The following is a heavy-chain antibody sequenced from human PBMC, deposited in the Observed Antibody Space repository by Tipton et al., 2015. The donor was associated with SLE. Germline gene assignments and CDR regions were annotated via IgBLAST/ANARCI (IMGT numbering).Heavy chain of an antibody. CDR3: ARGVLRPFDY. CDR2: IYASGST. Sequence: TLSLTCTVSGDSIGTYSWNWIRQPAGKGLEWIGRIYASGSTNYNPSLKSRVTMSVDTSKNQFSLKLNSVTAADTAMYYCARGVLRPFDYWGQGTLVTVSS. CDR1: GDSIGTYS. V-gene: IGHV4-4*07. J-gene: IGHJ4*02. D-gene: IGHD1-1*01.